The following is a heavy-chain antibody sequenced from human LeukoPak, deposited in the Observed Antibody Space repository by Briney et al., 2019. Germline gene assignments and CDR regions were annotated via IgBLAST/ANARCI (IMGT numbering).Heavy chain of an antibody. D-gene: IGHD6-6*01. J-gene: IGHJ4*02. CDR2: IHTSGST. CDR1: GGSISSYY. CDR3: AREGSMTARPFVSIDY. Sequence: SETLSLTCTVSGGSISSYYWSWIRQPAGKGLQWIGHIHTSGSTDYNPSLGSRVTMSVDTSKNQFSLKLSSVTAADTAVYYCAREGSMTARPFVSIDYWGQGTLVTVSS. V-gene: IGHV4-4*07.